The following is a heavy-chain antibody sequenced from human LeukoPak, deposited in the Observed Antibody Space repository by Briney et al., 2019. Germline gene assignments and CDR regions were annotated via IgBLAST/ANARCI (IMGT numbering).Heavy chain of an antibody. CDR1: GDSVSSNSAA. V-gene: IGHV6-1*01. CDR2: TYYRSKLYN. D-gene: IGHD3-3*01. Sequence: SQTLSLTCAISGDSVSSNSAAWNWIRQSPSRGLEWLVRTYYRSKLYNDYAVSVKSRITINPDTSKNQFSLQLNSVTPEDTAVYYCARGSTIFGVVINYYYYYMDVWGKGTTVTVSS. CDR3: ARGSTIFGVVINYYYYYMDV. J-gene: IGHJ6*03.